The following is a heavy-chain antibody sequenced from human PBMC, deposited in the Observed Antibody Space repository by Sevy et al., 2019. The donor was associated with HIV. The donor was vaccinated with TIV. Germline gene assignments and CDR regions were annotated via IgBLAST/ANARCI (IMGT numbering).Heavy chain of an antibody. Sequence: GGSLRLSCLASGFTFRSYWMSWVRQAPGKGLEWVANIKLDGSEKYYVDSVKGRFTISRDNAKNSLYLQMNSLRAEDTAVYYCARDCSSTSCLWGMDVWGQGTTVTVSS. CDR1: GFTFRSYW. CDR2: IKLDGSEK. CDR3: ARDCSSTSCLWGMDV. J-gene: IGHJ6*02. V-gene: IGHV3-7*03. D-gene: IGHD2-2*01.